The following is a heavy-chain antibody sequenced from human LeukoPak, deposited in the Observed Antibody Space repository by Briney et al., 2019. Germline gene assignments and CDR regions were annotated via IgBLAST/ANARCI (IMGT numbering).Heavy chain of an antibody. CDR3: TTAPCSTGTCNPDDASDI. CDR1: GFTFNNAW. J-gene: IGHJ3*02. V-gene: IGHV3-15*01. Sequence: GGSLRLSCAASGFTFNNAWMTWVRQAPGKGLEWVGRIKSKSDNGTTDYAAPVKGRFTISRADSENTLYLQMNSLKAEDTAVYYCTTAPCSTGTCNPDDASDIWGQGTMVTVSS. CDR2: IKSKSDNGTT. D-gene: IGHD2-15*01.